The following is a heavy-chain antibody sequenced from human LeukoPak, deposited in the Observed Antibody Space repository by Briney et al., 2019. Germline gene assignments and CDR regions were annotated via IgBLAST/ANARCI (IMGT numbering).Heavy chain of an antibody. Sequence: GGSLRLSCAASGFTFSSYSMNWVRQAPGKGLEWVSSISSSSSYIYYADSVKGRFTISRDNAKNSLYLQMNSLRSEDTAVYYCARDRPEQWSTIFGVVIPTNYYYYGMDAWGQGTTVTVSS. D-gene: IGHD3-3*01. V-gene: IGHV3-21*04. CDR1: GFTFSSYS. CDR3: ARDRPEQWSTIFGVVIPTNYYYYGMDA. J-gene: IGHJ6*02. CDR2: ISSSSSYI.